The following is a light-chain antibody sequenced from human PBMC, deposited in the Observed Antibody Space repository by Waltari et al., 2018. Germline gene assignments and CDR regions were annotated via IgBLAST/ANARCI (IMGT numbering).Light chain of an antibody. CDR3: QQYYSSPFT. V-gene: IGKV4-1*01. CDR2: WAS. Sequence: DIVMTQSPASLAVSLGERATINCKPSQSVLYRSNNKNYLAWYQQKPGQPPNLLVYWASTRESGVPDRFSGSGSGTDFTLTISSLQAEDVAVYYCQQYYSSPFTFGPGTKVAIK. CDR1: QSVLYRSNNKNY. J-gene: IGKJ3*01.